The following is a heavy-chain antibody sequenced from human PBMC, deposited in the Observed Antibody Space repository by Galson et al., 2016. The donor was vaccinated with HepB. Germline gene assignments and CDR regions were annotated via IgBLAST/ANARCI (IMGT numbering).Heavy chain of an antibody. V-gene: IGHV3-23*01. CDR3: ASKRVGATLVGAFDI. D-gene: IGHD1-26*01. Sequence: SLRLSCAASGFTFSTYAMTWVRQSPGKGLEWASTISGDGITTNSADSVTGRFTISRDKAKNTLYLQMNSLRAEDTAVYYCASKRVGATLVGAFDIWGQGTMVTVSS. CDR1: GFTFSTYA. CDR2: ISGDGITT. J-gene: IGHJ3*02.